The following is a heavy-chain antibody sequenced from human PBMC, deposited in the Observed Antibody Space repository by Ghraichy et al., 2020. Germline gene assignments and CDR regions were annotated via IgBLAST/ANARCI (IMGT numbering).Heavy chain of an antibody. Sequence: SETLSLTCAVYGGSFSNYYWSWIRQPPGKGLEWIGEINHSGSTNYNPSLKSRVTISLDTSDNQFSLKVSSVTAADTAVYYCARGRGSSSGGVAVLGSRSRWFDPWGQGTLVTVSS. CDR3: ARGRGSSSGGVAVLGSRSRWFDP. CDR1: GGSFSNYY. CDR2: INHSGST. V-gene: IGHV4-34*01. D-gene: IGHD6-19*01. J-gene: IGHJ5*02.